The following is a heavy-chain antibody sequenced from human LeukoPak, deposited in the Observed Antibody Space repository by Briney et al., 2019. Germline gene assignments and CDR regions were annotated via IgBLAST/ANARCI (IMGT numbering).Heavy chain of an antibody. CDR2: ISSSSSYI. J-gene: IGHJ4*02. D-gene: IGHD5-24*01. Sequence: GGSLRLSCAASGFTFSSYSMNWVRQAPGKGLEWVSSISSSSSYIYYADSVKGRFTISRDNAKHSLYLQMNSLRAEDTAVYYCARDSGDGYVDWGQGTLVTVSS. CDR3: ARDSGDGYVD. V-gene: IGHV3-21*01. CDR1: GFTFSSYS.